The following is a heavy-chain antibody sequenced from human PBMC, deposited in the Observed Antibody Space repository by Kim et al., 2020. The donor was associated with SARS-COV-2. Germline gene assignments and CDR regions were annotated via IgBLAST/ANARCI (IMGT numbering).Heavy chain of an antibody. V-gene: IGHV4-39*01. CDR1: GGSISSSSYY. J-gene: IGHJ6*02. D-gene: IGHD3-9*01. CDR2: IYYSGST. CDR3: ARRLYYDILTGYDYYYGMDV. Sequence: SETLSLTCTVSGGSISSSSYYWGWIRQPPGKGLEWIGSIYYSGSTYYNPSLKSRVTISVDTSKNQFSLKLSSVTAADTAVYYCARRLYYDILTGYDYYYGMDVWGQGTTVTVSS.